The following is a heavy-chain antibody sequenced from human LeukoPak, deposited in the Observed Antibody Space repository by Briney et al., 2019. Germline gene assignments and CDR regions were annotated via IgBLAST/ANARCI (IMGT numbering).Heavy chain of an antibody. J-gene: IGHJ4*02. V-gene: IGHV3-7*01. CDR1: GFTFSSYW. CDR2: INQDGGAK. D-gene: IGHD3-22*01. Sequence: GGSLRLSCAASGFTFSSYWMAWVRQAPGKGLEWVGNINQDGGAKSSVDSVKGRFTISRDNARNSLYLQMNNLRVEDTGIYYCATSHDSSGNNWGQGTLVTVSP. CDR3: ATSHDSSGNN.